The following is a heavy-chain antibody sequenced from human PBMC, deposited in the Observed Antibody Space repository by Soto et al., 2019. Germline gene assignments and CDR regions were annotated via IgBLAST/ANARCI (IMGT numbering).Heavy chain of an antibody. Sequence: QVQLVQSGAEVKKPGASVKVSCKASGYTFTSYGISWVRQAPGQGLEWMGWISAYNGNTNYAQKLQGRGTMTPDTSTSTDDMELRSLRPDDTAVYYCARDLAPVAFWGQGPLVTVSS. CDR3: ARDLAPVAF. V-gene: IGHV1-18*01. J-gene: IGHJ4*02. CDR1: GYTFTSYG. CDR2: ISAYNGNT.